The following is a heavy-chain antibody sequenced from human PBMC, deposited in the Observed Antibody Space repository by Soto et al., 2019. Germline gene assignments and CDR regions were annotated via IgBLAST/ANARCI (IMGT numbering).Heavy chain of an antibody. D-gene: IGHD3-10*01. Sequence: ASVKVSCKASGYTFTSYGISWVRQAPGQGLEWMGWINSNSGGTNYAQKFQGWVTMTRDTSISTAYMELSRLRSDDTAVYYCATYGSGSYYQGDYYGMDVWGQGTTVTVSS. J-gene: IGHJ6*02. CDR2: INSNSGGT. V-gene: IGHV1-2*04. CDR1: GYTFTSYG. CDR3: ATYGSGSYYQGDYYGMDV.